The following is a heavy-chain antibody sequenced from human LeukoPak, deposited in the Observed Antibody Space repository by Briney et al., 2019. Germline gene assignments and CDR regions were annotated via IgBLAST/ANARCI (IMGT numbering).Heavy chain of an antibody. V-gene: IGHV4-34*01. CDR3: AREGVMGAYGHFDY. CDR2: INHSGST. J-gene: IGHJ4*02. CDR1: GGSFSGYY. D-gene: IGHD1-26*01. Sequence: PSETLSLTCAVYGGSFSGYYWSWIRQPPGKGLEWIGEINHSGSTNYNPSLKSRVTISVDTSKNQFSLKLSSMTAADTAVYYCAREGVMGAYGHFDYWGQGTLVTVSS.